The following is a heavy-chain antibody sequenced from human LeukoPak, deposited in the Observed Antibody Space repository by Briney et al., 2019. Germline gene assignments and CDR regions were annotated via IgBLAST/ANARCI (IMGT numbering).Heavy chain of an antibody. V-gene: IGHV4-30-4*01. CDR1: GGSISSGDYY. J-gene: IGHJ4*02. Sequence: PSETLSLTCTVSGGSISSGDYYWSWIRQPPGKGLEWIGYIYYSGSTYYNPSLKSRVTISVDTSKNQFSLKLSSVTAADTAVYYCARASPRRIAVAGTIDYWGQGTLVTVSS. CDR3: ARASPRRIAVAGTIDY. D-gene: IGHD6-19*01. CDR2: IYYSGST.